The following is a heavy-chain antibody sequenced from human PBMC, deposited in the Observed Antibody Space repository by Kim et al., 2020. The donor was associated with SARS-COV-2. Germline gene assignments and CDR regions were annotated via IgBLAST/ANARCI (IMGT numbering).Heavy chain of an antibody. CDR3: ARGSDRGSYYWYYYYYG. V-gene: IGHV4-39*07. D-gene: IGHD1-26*01. Sequence: SETLSLTCTVSGGSISSSSYYWGWIRQPPGKGLEWIGSIYYSGSTYYNPSLKSRVTISVDTSKNQFSLKLSSVTAADTAVYYCARGSDRGSYYWYYYYYG. J-gene: IGHJ6*01. CDR2: IYYSGST. CDR1: GGSISSSSYY.